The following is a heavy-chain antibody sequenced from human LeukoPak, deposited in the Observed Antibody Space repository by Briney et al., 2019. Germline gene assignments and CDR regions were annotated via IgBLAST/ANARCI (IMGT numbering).Heavy chain of an antibody. Sequence: PGGSLRLSCAASGFTLCAYSMNWVRQAPGKGLEWVSSISGTSTYIYYAGSVKGRFTISRDNAKNSLYLQMDSLRDEDTAVYYCARTGIDTLGWFDPWGQGTLVTVSS. D-gene: IGHD1-1*01. CDR1: GFTLCAYS. CDR3: ARTGIDTLGWFDP. V-gene: IGHV3-21*01. CDR2: ISGTSTYI. J-gene: IGHJ5*02.